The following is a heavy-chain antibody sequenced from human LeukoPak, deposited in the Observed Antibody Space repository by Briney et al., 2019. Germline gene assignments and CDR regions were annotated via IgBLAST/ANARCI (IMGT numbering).Heavy chain of an antibody. CDR2: INPNSGGT. CDR1: GYTFTGYY. D-gene: IGHD5-18*01. CDR3: AREDPPGEVYSYGY. J-gene: IGHJ4*02. Sequence: ASVKVSCKASGYTFTGYYMHWVRQAPGQGLEWMGWINPNSGGTYYAQKFQGRVTMTRDTTISTAYMELSRLRSDDTAVYYCAREDPPGEVYSYGYWGQGTLVTVSS. V-gene: IGHV1-2*02.